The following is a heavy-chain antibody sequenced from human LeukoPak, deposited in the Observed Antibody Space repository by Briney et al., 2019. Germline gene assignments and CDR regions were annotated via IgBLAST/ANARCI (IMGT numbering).Heavy chain of an antibody. Sequence: SETLSLTCTVSGGSISSYYWSWIRQPPANGLEWIGYIYYSGSTNYNPSLKSRVTISVDTSKNQFSLKLRSVTAAGTAVYYCAIDRRGYGYFWGADYWGQGTLVTVSS. J-gene: IGHJ4*02. CDR3: AIDRRGYGYFWGADY. V-gene: IGHV4-59*01. D-gene: IGHD3-16*01. CDR1: GGSISSYY. CDR2: IYYSGST.